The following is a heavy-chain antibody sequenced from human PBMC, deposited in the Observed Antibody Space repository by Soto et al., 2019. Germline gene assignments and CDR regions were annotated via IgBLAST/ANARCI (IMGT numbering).Heavy chain of an antibody. CDR2: ISYDGSNK. V-gene: IGHV3-30-3*01. J-gene: IGHJ6*02. CDR1: GFTFSSYA. Sequence: QVQLVESGGGVVQPGGSLRLSCAASGFTFSSYAMHWVRQAPGKGLEWVAVISYDGSNKHYADSVKGRFTISRDNTKNTLYPQMNNLRAEDTAVYYGAREGGSSWYQYYCACGMDVWGQGTTVTVSS. D-gene: IGHD6-13*01. CDR3: AREGGSSWYQYYCACGMDV.